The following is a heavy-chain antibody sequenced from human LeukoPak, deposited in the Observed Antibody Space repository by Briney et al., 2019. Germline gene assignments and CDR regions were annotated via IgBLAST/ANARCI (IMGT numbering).Heavy chain of an antibody. J-gene: IGHJ6*03. D-gene: IGHD1-7*01. CDR2: IYHSGST. Sequence: SETLSLTCTVSGGSISSGGYYWSWIRQPPGKGLEWIGYIYHSGSTYYNPSLKSRVTISVDRSKNQFSLKLSSVTAADTAVYYCARDWSITGTDYYYYYMDVWGKGTTVTVSS. CDR3: ARDWSITGTDYYYYYMDV. V-gene: IGHV4-30-2*01. CDR1: GGSISSGGYY.